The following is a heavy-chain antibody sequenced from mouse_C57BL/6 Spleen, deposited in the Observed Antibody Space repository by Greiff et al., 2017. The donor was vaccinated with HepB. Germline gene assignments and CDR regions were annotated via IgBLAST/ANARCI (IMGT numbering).Heavy chain of an antibody. D-gene: IGHD4-1*01. J-gene: IGHJ4*01. CDR3: ARSLGYYAMDY. Sequence: VQLVESGPELVKPGASVKISCKASGYAFSSSWMNWVKQRPGKGLEWIGRIYPGDGDTNYNGKFKGKATLTADKSSSTAYMQLSSLTSEDSAVYFCARSLGYYAMDYWGQGTSVTVSS. CDR2: IYPGDGDT. CDR1: GYAFSSSW. V-gene: IGHV1-82*01.